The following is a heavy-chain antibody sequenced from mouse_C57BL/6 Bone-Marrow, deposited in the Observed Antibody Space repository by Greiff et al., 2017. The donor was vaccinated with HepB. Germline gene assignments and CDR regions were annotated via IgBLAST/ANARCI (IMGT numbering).Heavy chain of an antibody. V-gene: IGHV5-4*01. CDR3: ARDLGSRPLFAY. J-gene: IGHJ3*01. CDR2: ISDGGSYT. D-gene: IGHD1-1*01. CDR1: GFTFSSYA. Sequence: DVHLVESGGGLVKPGGSLKLSCAASGFTFSSYAMSWVRQTPEKRLEWVATISDGGSYTYYPDNVKGRFTISRDNAKNNLYLQMSHLKSEDTAMYYCARDLGSRPLFAYWGQGTLVTVSA.